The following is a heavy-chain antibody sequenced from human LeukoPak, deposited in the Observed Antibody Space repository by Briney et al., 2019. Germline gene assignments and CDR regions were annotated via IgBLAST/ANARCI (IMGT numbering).Heavy chain of an antibody. CDR2: INPNSGGT. V-gene: IGHV1-2*02. CDR3: ARLGNSSHPYFDY. D-gene: IGHD6-13*01. CDR1: GYTFTGNY. Sequence: ASVKVSCKASGYTFTGNYIHWVRQAPGQGLEWMGWINPNSGGTKYAQNFQGRVTMTRDTSISTAYMDLRGLRSDDTAIYYCARLGNSSHPYFDYWGQGTLVTVSS. J-gene: IGHJ4*02.